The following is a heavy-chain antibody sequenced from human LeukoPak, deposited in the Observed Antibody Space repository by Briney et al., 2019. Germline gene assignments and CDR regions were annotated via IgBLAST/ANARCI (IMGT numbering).Heavy chain of an antibody. D-gene: IGHD3-22*01. CDR3: ARDVGGYYYGNFEY. CDR1: GGSISRGDHY. V-gene: IGHV4-31*03. CDR2: ISYGGST. J-gene: IGHJ4*02. Sequence: SETLSLTCTVSGGSISRGDHYWSWIRQLPGKGPEWIGYISYGGSTFYNPSLKSRADISVDTSKTQFSLKLTSVTAADTAVYYCARDVGGYYYGNFEYWGQGILVTVSS.